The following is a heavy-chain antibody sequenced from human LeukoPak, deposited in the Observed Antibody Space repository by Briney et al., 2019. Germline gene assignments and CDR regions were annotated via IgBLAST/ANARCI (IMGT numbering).Heavy chain of an antibody. J-gene: IGHJ4*02. CDR1: GFTFRSHG. Sequence: GGSLRLSCAASGFTFRSHGMHWVRQAPGKGLEWVAVIWFDGSNKYYADSVKGRFTISRNNSKNTLYLQMNSLRAEDTAVYYCARGEYHDSSGYLAVWGQGTLVTVSS. V-gene: IGHV3-33*01. D-gene: IGHD3-22*01. CDR2: IWFDGSNK. CDR3: ARGEYHDSSGYLAV.